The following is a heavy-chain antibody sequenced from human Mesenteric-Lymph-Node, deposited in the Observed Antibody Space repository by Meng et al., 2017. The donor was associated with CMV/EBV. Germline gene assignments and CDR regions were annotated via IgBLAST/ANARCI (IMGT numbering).Heavy chain of an antibody. Sequence: SVKVSCKASGGTFSSYAISWVRQAPGQGLEWMGGIIPIFGTANYAQKFQGRVTITTDESTSTAYMELSSLRSEDTAVYYCASMYYPLGYYYGMDVWGQGTTVTVSS. CDR2: IIPIFGTA. J-gene: IGHJ6*02. D-gene: IGHD3-10*01. CDR3: ASMYYPLGYYYGMDV. V-gene: IGHV1-69*05. CDR1: GGTFSSYA.